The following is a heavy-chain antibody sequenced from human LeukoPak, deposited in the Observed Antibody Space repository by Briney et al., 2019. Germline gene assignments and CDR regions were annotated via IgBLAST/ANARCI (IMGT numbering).Heavy chain of an antibody. CDR3: ARDRLPRRGSGYYFDY. Sequence: SVKVSCKASGGTFSSYAISWVRQAPGQGREWMGRIIPIFGTAYYAQKFQGRVTITTDESTSTAYMELSSLRSEDTAVYYCARDRLPRRGSGYYFDYWGQGTLVTVSS. CDR1: GGTFSSYA. CDR2: IIPIFGTA. V-gene: IGHV1-69*05. D-gene: IGHD3-22*01. J-gene: IGHJ4*02.